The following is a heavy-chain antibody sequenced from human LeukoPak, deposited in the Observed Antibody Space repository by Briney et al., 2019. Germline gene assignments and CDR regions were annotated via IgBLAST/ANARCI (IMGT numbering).Heavy chain of an antibody. Sequence: PGGSLILSCTGSGFTFSNYALSWVRQAPGKGLEWVSAISGSGISTYYADSVRGRFTISRDNSKNTLYLQMSSLRPEDTALYYCATHCTSAGCYAYWGQGTLVTVSS. CDR1: GFTFSNYA. V-gene: IGHV3-23*01. CDR3: ATHCTSAGCYAY. J-gene: IGHJ4*02. D-gene: IGHD2-2*01. CDR2: ISGSGIST.